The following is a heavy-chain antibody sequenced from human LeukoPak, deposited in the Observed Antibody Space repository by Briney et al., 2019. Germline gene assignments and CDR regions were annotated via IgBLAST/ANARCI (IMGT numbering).Heavy chain of an antibody. CDR1: GGSISNYY. CDR3: AKVETSGGANCYALDY. D-gene: IGHD2-2*01. J-gene: IGHJ4*02. V-gene: IGHV4-4*07. Sequence: PSETLSLTCTVSGGSISNYYWTWTRQPADKGLEYIGRIFARGSTKYNPSLNPSLMSRVTMSTDTSENQVSLKLTSVTAEDTAVYYCAKVETSGGANCYALDYWGQGTLVTVSS. CDR2: IFARGST.